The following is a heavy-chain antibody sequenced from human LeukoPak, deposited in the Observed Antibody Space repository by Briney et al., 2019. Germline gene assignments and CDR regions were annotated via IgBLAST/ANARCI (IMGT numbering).Heavy chain of an antibody. D-gene: IGHD2-15*01. Sequence: PGESLKISCKGSGYYFTKYWIGWVRQMPGKGLEWMGLIYAGDSDTRYRPSFQGQVTISADKSIRTAYLQWSSLKASVSAFYYCARRGDLLAMDYWGQGTLVTVSS. J-gene: IGHJ4*02. CDR3: ARRGDLLAMDY. CDR1: GYYFTKYW. V-gene: IGHV5-51*01. CDR2: IYAGDSDT.